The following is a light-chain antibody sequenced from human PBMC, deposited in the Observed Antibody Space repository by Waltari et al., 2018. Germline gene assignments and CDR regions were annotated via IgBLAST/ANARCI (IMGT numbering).Light chain of an antibody. J-gene: IGLJ3*02. V-gene: IGLV1-40*01. CDR1: SSNIGAGHD. CDR3: QSFDSNVRGGVV. Sequence: QSILTQPTSVSGAPGQRVTISCTGSSSNIGAGHDVHWYQAFPGTAPKLLIYGTTNRPSGAPARFSGSKSGSSASLAINGLQAEDEADYYCQSFDSNVRGGVVFGGGTKVTVL. CDR2: GTT.